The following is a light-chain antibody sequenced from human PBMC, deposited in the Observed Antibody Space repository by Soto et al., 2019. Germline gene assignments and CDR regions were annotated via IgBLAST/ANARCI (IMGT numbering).Light chain of an antibody. CDR3: QQYGSSST. CDR2: GAS. CDR1: QSVSSSY. Sequence: EIVLTQSPGTLSLSPGERATLSCRASQSVSSSYLARYQQKPGQALRLLIYGASSRATGIPDRFSGSGSGTDFTLTISRLEPEDFAVYYCQQYGSSSTFGQGTRLEIK. J-gene: IGKJ5*01. V-gene: IGKV3-20*01.